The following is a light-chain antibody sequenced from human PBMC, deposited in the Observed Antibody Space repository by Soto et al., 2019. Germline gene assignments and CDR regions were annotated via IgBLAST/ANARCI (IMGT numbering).Light chain of an antibody. J-gene: IGKJ4*01. Sequence: DIQLTQSPSFLSASVGDRVTIPCRAGQGISSWLAWYQQKPGKATKLLIYSASSLQSGVPSRFSGSGSGTDFTLTISSLQPEEFATYYCQQANSFALTVGGGTKVDIK. CDR3: QQANSFALT. CDR1: QGISSW. CDR2: SAS. V-gene: IGKV1-12*01.